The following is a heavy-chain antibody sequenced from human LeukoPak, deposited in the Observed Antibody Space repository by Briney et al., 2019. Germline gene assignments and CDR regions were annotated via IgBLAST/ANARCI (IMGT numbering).Heavy chain of an antibody. D-gene: IGHD2-15*01. CDR1: GGSISSGSYY. Sequence: TSETLSLTCTVSGGSISSGSYYWSWIRQPAGKGLEWIGRIYTSGSTNYNPSLKSRVTISVDTSKNQFSLKLSSVTAADTAVYYCAREGEYCSGGSCYFTKTHHYYYYMDVWGKGTTVTISS. CDR2: IYTSGST. J-gene: IGHJ6*03. CDR3: AREGEYCSGGSCYFTKTHHYYYYMDV. V-gene: IGHV4-61*02.